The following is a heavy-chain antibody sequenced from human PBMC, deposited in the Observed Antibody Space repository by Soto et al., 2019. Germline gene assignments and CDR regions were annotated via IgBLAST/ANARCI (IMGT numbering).Heavy chain of an antibody. D-gene: IGHD5-18*01. J-gene: IGHJ6*02. CDR1: GYTFTGSG. Sequence: QVQLGQSGAEVKKPGASVKVTFKAYGYTFTGSGISWVRQAPGPGLEWMGWISAYNGNTNYAQKLQGRVTMTTDTSTSTAYMELRSLRADDTAVYYCARDAVDTATGYYYGMDVWGQGTTVTVFS. V-gene: IGHV1-18*01. CDR2: ISAYNGNT. CDR3: ARDAVDTATGYYYGMDV.